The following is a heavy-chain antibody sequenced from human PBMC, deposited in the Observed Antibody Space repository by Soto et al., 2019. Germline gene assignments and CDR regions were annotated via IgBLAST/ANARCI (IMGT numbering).Heavy chain of an antibody. D-gene: IGHD3-9*01. CDR2: ISGSGGST. Sequence: EVQLLESGGGLVQPGGSLRLSCAASGFTFSSYAMSWVRQAPGKGLEWVSAISGSGGSTYYADSVKGRFTISRDNSKNTLYLQMNSLRAEDTAVYYCAKDKNKSILTGYWNYYGMDVWGQGTTVTVSS. V-gene: IGHV3-23*01. CDR3: AKDKNKSILTGYWNYYGMDV. CDR1: GFTFSSYA. J-gene: IGHJ6*02.